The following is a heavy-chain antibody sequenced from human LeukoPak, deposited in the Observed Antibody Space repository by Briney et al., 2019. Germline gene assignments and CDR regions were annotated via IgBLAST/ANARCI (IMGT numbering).Heavy chain of an antibody. V-gene: IGHV3-23*01. CDR1: GFNFDQYA. CDR2: ISGGGAKT. Sequence: PGGSLRLSCAASGFNFDQYAMNWVRQAPGKGLEWVSFISGGGAKTFYADSVKGRFSISRDNSKNTVYLHMNSLRAEDTAIYYCAKCSSSYGNDALDIWGQGTMVTVSS. CDR3: AKCSSSYGNDALDI. D-gene: IGHD3-16*01. J-gene: IGHJ3*02.